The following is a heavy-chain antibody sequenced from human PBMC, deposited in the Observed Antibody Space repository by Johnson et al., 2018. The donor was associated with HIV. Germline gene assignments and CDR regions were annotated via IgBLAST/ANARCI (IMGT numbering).Heavy chain of an antibody. J-gene: IGHJ3*02. CDR2: ISGDGSEK. Sequence: QVQLVESGGGVVRPGGSLRLSCAASGFTFSSYAMDWVRQAPGKGLEWVAGISGDGSEKYYVDSVKGRFTISRDNAKNSLYLQMNSLRAEDTAVYYCARDEYSSGYYDAFDIWGQGTMVTVSS. D-gene: IGHD3-22*01. CDR1: GFTFSSYA. CDR3: ARDEYSSGYYDAFDI. V-gene: IGHV3-30*03.